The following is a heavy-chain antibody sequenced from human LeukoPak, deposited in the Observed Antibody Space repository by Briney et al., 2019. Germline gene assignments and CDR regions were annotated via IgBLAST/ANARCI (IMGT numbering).Heavy chain of an antibody. D-gene: IGHD1-1*01. V-gene: IGHV1-8*01. CDR3: ARRNHDDWNDDY. Sequence: ASVTVSCKASGYTFTSYDINWVRQAAGQGLEWMGWMNPNSGNTGYAQKFQGRVTMTRNTSISTAYMELSSLRSEDTAVYYCARRNHDDWNDDYWGQGTLVTVSS. CDR1: GYTFTSYD. CDR2: MNPNSGNT. J-gene: IGHJ4*02.